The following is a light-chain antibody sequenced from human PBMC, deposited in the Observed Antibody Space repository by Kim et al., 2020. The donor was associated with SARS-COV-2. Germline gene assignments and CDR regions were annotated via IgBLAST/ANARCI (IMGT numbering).Light chain of an antibody. CDR2: RDT. CDR1: KLGDKS. Sequence: SVSPGQKASITCSGDKLGDKSVSWYQLKPGQSPVMVIYRDTRRPSGIPERISGSNFGDTATLTISGTQAMDEADYYCQAWDSGTVLFGGGTQLTVL. CDR3: QAWDSGTVL. J-gene: IGLJ3*02. V-gene: IGLV3-1*01.